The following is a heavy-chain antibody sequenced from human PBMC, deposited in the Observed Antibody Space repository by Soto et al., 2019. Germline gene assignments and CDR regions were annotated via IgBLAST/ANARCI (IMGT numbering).Heavy chain of an antibody. D-gene: IGHD6-13*01. CDR3: AKDRGKRQLLATYYYYYGMDV. CDR1: GFTFSSYG. V-gene: IGHV3-30*18. CDR2: ISYDGSNK. J-gene: IGHJ6*02. Sequence: WGSLRLSCAASGFTFSSYGMHWVRQAPGKGLEWVAVISYDGSNKYYADSVKGRFTISRDNSKNTLYLQMNSLRAEDTAVYYCAKDRGKRQLLATYYYYYGMDVWGQGTTVTVSS.